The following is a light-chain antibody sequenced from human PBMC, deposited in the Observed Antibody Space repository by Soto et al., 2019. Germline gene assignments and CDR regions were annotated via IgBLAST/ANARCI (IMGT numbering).Light chain of an antibody. CDR2: EVS. CDR1: SSDVGGYNY. V-gene: IGLV2-23*02. Sequence: SGLTQPASVSGSTGQSITIYCTGNSSDVGGYNYVSWYQQHPGKAPKLMIYEVSKRPSGVSNRFSDSKSGNTASLTISGLQAEDEADYYCCSYAGSSNPYVLGTGTKVTAL. J-gene: IGLJ1*01. CDR3: CSYAGSSNPYV.